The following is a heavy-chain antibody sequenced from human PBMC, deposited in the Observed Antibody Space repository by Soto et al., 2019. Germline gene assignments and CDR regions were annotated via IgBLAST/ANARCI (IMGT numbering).Heavy chain of an antibody. CDR3: GRGRSGQIVVFY. D-gene: IGHD5-12*01. J-gene: IGHJ4*02. V-gene: IGHV1-2*02. CDR2: IGPESGAT. Sequence: GASVKVSCKASGYTFTSHYIYWVRQAPEQGPEWMGEIGPESGATRYAQKFQGRVTMTRDMSITTVYMELNNLSPDDTAVYYCGRGRSGQIVVFYWGQGTPVTVSS. CDR1: GYTFTSHY.